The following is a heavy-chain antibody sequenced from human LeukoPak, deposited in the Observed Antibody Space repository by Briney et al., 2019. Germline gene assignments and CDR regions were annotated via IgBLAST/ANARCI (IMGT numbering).Heavy chain of an antibody. V-gene: IGHV3-21*01. CDR1: GFTFSTYS. Sequence: GGSLSHSCAASGFTFSTYSMTWVRQTPGKGLEWVSSISSGSTYIYYADSLKGRFTISRDNAKNSLYLQMNGLRAEDTAVYYCARRYSSGWSSAVDSWGQGALVTVSS. D-gene: IGHD6-19*01. J-gene: IGHJ4*02. CDR3: ARRYSSGWSSAVDS. CDR2: ISSGSTYI.